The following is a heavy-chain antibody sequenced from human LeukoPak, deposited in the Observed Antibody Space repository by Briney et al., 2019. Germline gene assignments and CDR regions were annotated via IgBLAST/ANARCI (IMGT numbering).Heavy chain of an antibody. D-gene: IGHD3-3*01. CDR3: ARGPGIGVVIHFGMDV. CDR1: GGSISSGGYS. CDR2: IYHSGST. V-gene: IGHV4-30-2*01. Sequence: PSQTLSLTCAVSGGSISSGGYSWSWIRQPPGKGLEWIGYIYHSGSTHYNPSLKSRVTISVDRSKNQFSLKLSSVTAADTAVYYCARGPGIGVVIHFGMDVWGQGTTVTVSS. J-gene: IGHJ6*02.